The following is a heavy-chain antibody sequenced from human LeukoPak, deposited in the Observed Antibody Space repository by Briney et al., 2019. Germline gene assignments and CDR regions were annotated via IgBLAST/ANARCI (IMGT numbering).Heavy chain of an antibody. CDR1: GFTFSAYA. CDR2: ISYDGNIK. J-gene: IGHJ4*02. CDR3: SFFGRDYCSSTSCYG. V-gene: IGHV3-30-3*01. D-gene: IGHD2-2*01. Sequence: AGGSLRLSCAASGFTFSAYAMHWVRQAPGKRLEWVAIISYDGNIKYQADSVKGRFTISRDDSKNTLYLQMNSLRAEDTAVYYCSFFGRDYCSSTSCYGWGQGTLVTVSS.